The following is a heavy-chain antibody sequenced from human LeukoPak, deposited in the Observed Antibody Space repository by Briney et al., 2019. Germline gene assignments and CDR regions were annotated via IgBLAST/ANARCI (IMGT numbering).Heavy chain of an antibody. D-gene: IGHD5-18*01. Sequence: NPSETLSLTCTVSGGSINNYYWSWIRQPPGKGMEWNGYIYYSGGDMNYNPSLKSRLTISVDTSKNQISLMLTSMTAADTAVYYCARQPAATAAFDIWAQGTMVTVSS. CDR1: GGSINNYY. CDR2: IYYSGGDM. V-gene: IGHV4-59*08. CDR3: ARQPAATAAFDI. J-gene: IGHJ3*02.